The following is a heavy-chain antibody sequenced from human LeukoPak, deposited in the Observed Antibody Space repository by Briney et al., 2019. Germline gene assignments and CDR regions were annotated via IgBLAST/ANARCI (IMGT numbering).Heavy chain of an antibody. J-gene: IGHJ3*02. CDR3: ARRGFCSGGSCFSHAFDI. Sequence: GEXXKISCEGSGYSFTXYWIGWVXXXPGXGLEXVGXIYPGDSDTRYSPSFQGQVTISADKSISTAYVQWSSLKASDTAMYYCARRGFCSGGSCFSHAFDIWGQGTMVTVSS. CDR2: IYPGDSDT. CDR1: GYSFTXYW. D-gene: IGHD2-15*01. V-gene: IGHV5-51*01.